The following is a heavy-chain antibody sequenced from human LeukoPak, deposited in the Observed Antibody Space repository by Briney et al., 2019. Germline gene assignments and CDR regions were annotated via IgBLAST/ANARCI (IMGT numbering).Heavy chain of an antibody. CDR3: ARVAEWELATGDFDY. D-gene: IGHD1-26*01. V-gene: IGHV3-20*04. CDR2: INWNGGST. Sequence: GGSLRLSCAASGFTFDDYGMSSVRQTPGRGLEWVSGINWNGGSTGYTDSVKGRFTISRDTANNDLYLQMNSLRADDTALYYCARVAEWELATGDFDYWGQGTLVTVSS. J-gene: IGHJ4*02. CDR1: GFTFDDYG.